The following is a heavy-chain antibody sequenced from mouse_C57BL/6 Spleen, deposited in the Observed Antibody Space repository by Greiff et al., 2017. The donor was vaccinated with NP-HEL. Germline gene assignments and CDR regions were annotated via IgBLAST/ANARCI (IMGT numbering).Heavy chain of an antibody. V-gene: IGHV5-16*01. D-gene: IGHD4-1*01. CDR2: INYDGSST. Sequence: EVKLMESEGGLVQPGRSMKLSCTASGFTFSDYYMAWVRQVPEKGLEWVANINYDGSSTYYLDSLKSRFIISRDNAKNILYLQMSSLKSEDTATYYCARDGGLGRYYFDYWGQGTTLTVSS. CDR3: ARDGGLGRYYFDY. J-gene: IGHJ2*01. CDR1: GFTFSDYY.